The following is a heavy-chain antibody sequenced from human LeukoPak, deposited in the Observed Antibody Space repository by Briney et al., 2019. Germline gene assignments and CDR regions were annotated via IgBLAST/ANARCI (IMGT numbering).Heavy chain of an antibody. J-gene: IGHJ6*03. V-gene: IGHV3-53*01. CDR3: AGSYYDFWRGKYYYMDV. Sequence: GGSLRLSCAASGFTVSSNYMSWVRQAPGKGLEWVSVIYSGGSTYYADSVKGRFTISRDNSKNTLYLQMNSLRAEDTAVYYCAGSYYDFWRGKYYYMDVWGKGTTVTVSS. CDR1: GFTVSSNY. CDR2: IYSGGST. D-gene: IGHD3-3*01.